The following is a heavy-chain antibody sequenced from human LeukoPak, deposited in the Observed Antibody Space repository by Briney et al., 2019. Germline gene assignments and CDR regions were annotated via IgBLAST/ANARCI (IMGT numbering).Heavy chain of an antibody. CDR1: GYTFTSYA. J-gene: IGHJ6*03. CDR3: ARGRYFDWLLYYYMDV. Sequence: ASVKVSCKASGYTFTSYAMNWVRQAPGQGLEWMGWINTNTGNPTYAQGFTGRFVFSLDTSVSTAYLQISSLKAEDTAVYYCARGRYFDWLLYYYMDVWGKGTTVTVSS. CDR2: INTNTGNP. D-gene: IGHD3-9*01. V-gene: IGHV7-4-1*02.